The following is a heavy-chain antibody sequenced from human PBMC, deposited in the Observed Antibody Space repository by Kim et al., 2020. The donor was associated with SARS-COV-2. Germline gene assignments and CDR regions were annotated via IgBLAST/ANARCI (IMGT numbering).Heavy chain of an antibody. CDR3: ARDHFPHDYGGNGPYSSYGMDV. CDR2: TYYRSTWYN. J-gene: IGHJ6*02. D-gene: IGHD4-17*01. CDR1: GDSVSSNSAA. V-gene: IGHV6-1*01. Sequence: SQTLSLTCAISGDSVSSNSAAWNWIRQSPSRGLEWLGRTYYRSTWYNDYEGSVKSRITINPDTSQNQFYLQLNSVTPEDTAVYYCARDHFPHDYGGNGPYSSYGMDVWGQGTTVTVSS.